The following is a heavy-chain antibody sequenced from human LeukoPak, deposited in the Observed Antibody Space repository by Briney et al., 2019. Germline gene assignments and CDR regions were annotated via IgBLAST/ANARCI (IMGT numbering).Heavy chain of an antibody. CDR1: GFTFRTSG. J-gene: IGHJ4*02. D-gene: IGHD3-10*01. CDR2: IQHDETEI. Sequence: PGGSLRLSCTASGFTFRTSGMHWGRQAPGKGLEWVGFIQHDETEIYSADSVRGRFTFSRDNFKSTVYLQMSSLRVEDSAVYYCARESGATQIGQLLNYWGQGTLVSVSS. V-gene: IGHV3-30*02. CDR3: ARESGATQIGQLLNY.